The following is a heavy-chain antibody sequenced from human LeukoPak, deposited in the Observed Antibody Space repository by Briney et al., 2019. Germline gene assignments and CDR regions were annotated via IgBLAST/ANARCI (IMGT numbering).Heavy chain of an antibody. J-gene: IGHJ4*02. CDR2: IIPIFGTA. D-gene: IGHD1-7*01. Sequence: SVKVSCKASGGTFSSYAISWVRQAPGQGLEWMGRIIPIFGTANYAQKFQGRVTITTDESTSTAYMELSSLRSEDTAVYYCARYAITGTTQFDYWGQGTLVTVSS. V-gene: IGHV1-69*05. CDR1: GGTFSSYA. CDR3: ARYAITGTTQFDY.